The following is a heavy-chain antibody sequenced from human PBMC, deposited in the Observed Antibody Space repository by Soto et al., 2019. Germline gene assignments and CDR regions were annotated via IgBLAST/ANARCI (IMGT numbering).Heavy chain of an antibody. CDR2: IVVDSGNT. CDR3: ATAHNTSPFEF. Sequence: SVKVSCKASGFTFADSAVQWVRQARGQRLEWIGRIVVDSGNTKYAQRFTERVTISWEMSTTTAFMELRSLRSEDTAVYYCATAHNTSPFEFWGVGNMVTVSA. J-gene: IGHJ4*02. D-gene: IGHD1-26*01. CDR1: GFTFADSA. V-gene: IGHV1-58*01.